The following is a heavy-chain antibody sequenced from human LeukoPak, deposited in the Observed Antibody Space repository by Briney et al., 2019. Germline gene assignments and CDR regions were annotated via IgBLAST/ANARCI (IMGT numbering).Heavy chain of an antibody. V-gene: IGHV3-74*01. D-gene: IGHD5-18*01. CDR3: GRDAPGNTALDY. CDR2: INGYGSST. J-gene: IGHJ4*02. CDR1: GFTSISYW. Sequence: PGGSLRLSCAASGFTSISYWMHWVRQAPGKGLVWVSRINGYGSSTDFADSVKGRFTISRDNAKNTLYLQMNSLRAEDTAVYYRGRDAPGNTALDYWGQGTLVTVSS.